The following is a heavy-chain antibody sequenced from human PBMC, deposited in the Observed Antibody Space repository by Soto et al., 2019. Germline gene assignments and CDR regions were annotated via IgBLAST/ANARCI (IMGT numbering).Heavy chain of an antibody. J-gene: IGHJ1*01. CDR1: GFTFSRFH. Sequence: SLILSGAACGFTFSRFHIHWVLQAPGNGTDSLALLSSDGRDEYYADSVRGLFTISRDNSKNTLYLGMNSLTPEDTAVYYCLKPLYDTGCRGGGCQTTFHHWGPGTLLTDSS. CDR3: LKPLYDTGCRGGGCQTTFHH. D-gene: IGHD2-15*01. V-gene: IGHV3-30*01. CDR2: LSSDGRDE.